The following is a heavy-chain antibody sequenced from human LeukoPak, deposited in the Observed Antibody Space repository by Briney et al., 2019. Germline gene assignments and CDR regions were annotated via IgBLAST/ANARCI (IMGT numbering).Heavy chain of an antibody. Sequence: ASVKVSCKASGYTVTNNFMHWVRQAPGQGLEWMGIINPSGDNTWYAQKFQGRVTMTRDMATSTDYMEVSSLRSEDTAVYYCARDHCSLGGVCYISLMDAWGKGTTVTVSS. V-gene: IGHV1-46*01. J-gene: IGHJ6*03. CDR2: INPSGDNT. CDR1: GYTVTNNF. CDR3: ARDHCSLGGVCYISLMDA. D-gene: IGHD2-8*01.